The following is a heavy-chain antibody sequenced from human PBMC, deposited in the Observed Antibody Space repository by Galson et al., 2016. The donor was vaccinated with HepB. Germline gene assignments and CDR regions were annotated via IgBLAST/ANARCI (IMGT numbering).Heavy chain of an antibody. CDR3: AKDRWGITAAGTGIDS. J-gene: IGHJ4*02. Sequence: SLRLSCAASGLTVSANYMSWVRQAPGKGLEWVADISYGGGDKYYADSVKGRLTISRDNSQNTLYLQMNSLRPEDTAIYYCAKDRWGITAAGTGIDSWGQGTLVTVS. CDR1: GLTVSANY. V-gene: IGHV3-30*18. CDR2: ISYGGGDK. D-gene: IGHD6-13*01.